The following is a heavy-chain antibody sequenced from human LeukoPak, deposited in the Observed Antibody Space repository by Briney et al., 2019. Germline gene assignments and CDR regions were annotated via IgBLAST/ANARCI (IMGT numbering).Heavy chain of an antibody. Sequence: ASVKVSCKASGYTFTSYAMHWVRQAPGQRLEWMGWINAGNGNTKYSQEFQGRVTITRDTSASTADMELSSLRSEDMAVYYCARDPALEYSSSSYFDYWGQGTLVTVSS. V-gene: IGHV1-3*03. CDR2: INAGNGNT. J-gene: IGHJ4*02. CDR1: GYTFTSYA. CDR3: ARDPALEYSSSSYFDY. D-gene: IGHD6-6*01.